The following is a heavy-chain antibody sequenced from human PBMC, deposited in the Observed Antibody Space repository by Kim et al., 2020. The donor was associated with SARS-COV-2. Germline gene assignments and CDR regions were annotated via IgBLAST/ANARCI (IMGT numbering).Heavy chain of an antibody. CDR2: IYHSGST. Sequence: SETLSLTCTVSGYSISSGYYWGWIRQPPGKGLEWIGSIYHSGSTYYNPSLKSRVTISVDTSKNQFSLKLSSVTAADTAVYYCARVGLRYFDWLEGGYWGQGILVTVSS. V-gene: IGHV4-38-2*02. CDR3: ARVGLRYFDWLEGGY. D-gene: IGHD3-9*01. CDR1: GYSISSGYY. J-gene: IGHJ4*02.